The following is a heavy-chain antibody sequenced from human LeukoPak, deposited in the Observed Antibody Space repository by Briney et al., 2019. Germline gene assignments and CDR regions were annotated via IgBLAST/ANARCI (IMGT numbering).Heavy chain of an antibody. CDR2: ISYDGSNK. CDR3: ARAPPDILAGLGGH. CDR1: GFTFSSYA. Sequence: GGSLRLSCAASGFTFSSYAIHWVRQAPGKGLEWVAVISYDGSNKYYADSVKGRFTISRDNSKNTLYLQMNSLRVEDTAVYYCARAPPDILAGLGGHRGQGTLVTVSS. J-gene: IGHJ4*02. V-gene: IGHV3-30-3*01. D-gene: IGHD3-9*01.